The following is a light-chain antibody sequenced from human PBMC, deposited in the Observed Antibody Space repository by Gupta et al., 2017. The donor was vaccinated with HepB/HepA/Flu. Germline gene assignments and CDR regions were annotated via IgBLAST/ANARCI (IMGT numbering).Light chain of an antibody. J-gene: IGKJ4*01. CDR3: QRYGGSPIT. CDR2: GAS. V-gene: IGKV3-20*01. Sequence: EVVLPQSPGTLSLSPGERATLSCRASQSVSSSYLAWYQQKPGQAPRLLIYGASSRATGIPDRFSGSGSGTDFTLTISRLEPEDFAVYYCQRYGGSPITFGAGTKLEIK. CDR1: QSVSSSY.